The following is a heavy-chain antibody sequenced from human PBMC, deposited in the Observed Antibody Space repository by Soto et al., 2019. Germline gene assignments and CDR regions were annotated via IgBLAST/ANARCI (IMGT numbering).Heavy chain of an antibody. V-gene: IGHV4-39*07. Sequence: PSETLSLTCTVSGGSISSSSYYWGWIRQPPAKGLEWIGSIYYSGSTYYNPSLKSRVTISVDTSKNQFSLKLSSVTAADTAVYYCARGRGIVATINRSLLFDYWGQGTLVTVSS. J-gene: IGHJ4*02. CDR2: IYYSGST. CDR1: GGSISSSSYY. D-gene: IGHD5-12*01. CDR3: ARGRGIVATINRSLLFDY.